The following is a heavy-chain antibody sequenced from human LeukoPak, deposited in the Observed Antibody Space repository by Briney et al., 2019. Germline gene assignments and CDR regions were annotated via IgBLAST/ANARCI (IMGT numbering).Heavy chain of an antibody. D-gene: IGHD2-2*01. CDR2: IYYSGST. CDR1: GGSISSGGYY. CDR3: ARPSGYCSSTSCSLGYFDL. Sequence: PSETLSLTCTVSGGSISSGGYYWSWIRQPPGKGLEWIGYIYYSGSTNYNPSLKSRVTISVDTSKNQFSLKLSSVTAADTAVYYCARPSGYCSSTSCSLGYFDLWGRGTLVTVSS. V-gene: IGHV4-61*08. J-gene: IGHJ2*01.